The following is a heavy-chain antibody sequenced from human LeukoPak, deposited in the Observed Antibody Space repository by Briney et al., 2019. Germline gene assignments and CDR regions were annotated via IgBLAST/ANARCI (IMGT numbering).Heavy chain of an antibody. D-gene: IGHD6-19*01. V-gene: IGHV3-23*01. Sequence: GGSLRLSCAASGFTFSSYAMSWVRQAPGKGLEWVSAISGSGGSTYYADSVKGRFTISRDNSENTLYLQMNSLRAEDTAVYYCAKVSVPPLGSDNWFDPWGQGTLVTVSS. CDR3: AKVSVPPLGSDNWFDP. CDR2: ISGSGGST. J-gene: IGHJ5*02. CDR1: GFTFSSYA.